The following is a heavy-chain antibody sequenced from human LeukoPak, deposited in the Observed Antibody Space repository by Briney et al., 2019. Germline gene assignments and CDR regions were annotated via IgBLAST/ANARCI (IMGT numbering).Heavy chain of an antibody. CDR3: VKDRNVEWLLIPFDP. CDR1: GFTFSSYG. D-gene: IGHD3-3*01. V-gene: IGHV3-30*02. CDR2: IRYDGSNK. J-gene: IGHJ5*02. Sequence: PGGSLRLSCAASGFTFSSYGMHWVRQAPGKGLEWVAFIRYDGSNKYYADSVKGRFTISRDNSKNTLYLQMNSLRAEDTAVYYFVKDRNVEWLLIPFDPWGEGTLVTVSP.